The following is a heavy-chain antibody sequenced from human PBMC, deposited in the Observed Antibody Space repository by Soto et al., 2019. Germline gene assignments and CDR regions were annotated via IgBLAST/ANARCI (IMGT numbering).Heavy chain of an antibody. CDR3: ASGISGDRENMNYSMDV. CDR2: INHSGST. CDR1: GGSFSGYY. D-gene: IGHD2-21*01. Sequence: SETLSLTCAVYGGSFSGYYWSWIRQPPGKGLEWIGEINHSGSTNYNPSLKSRVTISVDTSKNQFSLKLSSVTAADTAVHYCASGISGDRENMNYSMDVWGKGTLVTVSS. J-gene: IGHJ6*03. V-gene: IGHV4-34*01.